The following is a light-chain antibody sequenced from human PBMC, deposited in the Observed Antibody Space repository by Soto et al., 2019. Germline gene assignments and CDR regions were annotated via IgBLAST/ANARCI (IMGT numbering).Light chain of an antibody. CDR3: QQYYSTPRWT. V-gene: IGKV4-1*01. J-gene: IGKJ1*01. CDR1: QSVLYSSNNKNY. Sequence: DIVMTQSPDSLAVSLGERATINCKSSQSVLYSSNNKNYLAWYQQKPGQPPKLLIYWASTRESRVPDRFSGSGSGTDFALTISSLQAEDVAVYYCQQYYSTPRWTFGQGPKVEIK. CDR2: WAS.